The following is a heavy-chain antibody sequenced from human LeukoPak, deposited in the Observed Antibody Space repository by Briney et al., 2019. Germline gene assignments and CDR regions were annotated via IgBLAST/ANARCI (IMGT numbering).Heavy chain of an antibody. D-gene: IGHD3-10*01. CDR1: GFTFTSSA. J-gene: IGHJ5*02. V-gene: IGHV1-58*01. Sequence: ASVKVSCKASGFTFTSSAVQWVRQARGQRLEWIGRIVVGSGNTNYAQKFQERVTITRDMSTSTAYMELSSLRSEDTAVYYCAAVKSGSGTGVWFDPWGQGTLVTVSS. CDR3: AAVKSGSGTGVWFDP. CDR2: IVVGSGNT.